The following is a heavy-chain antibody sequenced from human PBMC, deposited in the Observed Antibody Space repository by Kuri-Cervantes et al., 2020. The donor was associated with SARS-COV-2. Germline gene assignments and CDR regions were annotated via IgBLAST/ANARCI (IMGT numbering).Heavy chain of an antibody. CDR3: ARELGLTTVNWSDP. CDR1: GGSISSGDYY. CDR2: IYYSGST. Sequence: SETLSLTCTVSGGSISSGDYYWSWIRQPPGKGLEWIGYIYYSGSTYYNPSLKSRVTISVDTSKNQFSLKLSSVTAADTAVYYCARELGLTTVNWSDPWGQGTLVTVSS. D-gene: IGHD4-17*01. J-gene: IGHJ5*02. V-gene: IGHV4-30-4*01.